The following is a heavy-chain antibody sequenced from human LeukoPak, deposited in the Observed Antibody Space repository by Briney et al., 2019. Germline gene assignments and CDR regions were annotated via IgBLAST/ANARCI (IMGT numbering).Heavy chain of an antibody. Sequence: GGPLTLSCAASGFTFSSYWMSWVRQAPGKGLEWVANIKQDGSEKYYVDSVKGRFTISRDNAKNSLYLQMNSLRAEDTAVYYCARMGLYTSSWPLGYWGQGTLVTVSS. CDR2: IKQDGSEK. D-gene: IGHD6-13*01. CDR3: ARMGLYTSSWPLGY. J-gene: IGHJ4*02. CDR1: GFTFSSYW. V-gene: IGHV3-7*01.